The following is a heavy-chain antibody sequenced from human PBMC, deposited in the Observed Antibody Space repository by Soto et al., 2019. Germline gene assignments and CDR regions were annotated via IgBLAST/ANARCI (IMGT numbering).Heavy chain of an antibody. V-gene: IGHV6-1*01. D-gene: IGHD3-22*01. CDR3: ARELAYYDSSGYYYTPEVNFDY. J-gene: IGHJ4*02. Sequence: SQTLSLPCAISGDSVSSNSAAWNWIRPSPSRGLEWLGRTYYRSKWYNDYAVSVKSRITINPGTSKNQFSLQLNSVTPEDTAVYYCARELAYYDSSGYYYTPEVNFDYWGQGTLVTVSS. CDR2: TYYRSKWYN. CDR1: GDSVSSNSAA.